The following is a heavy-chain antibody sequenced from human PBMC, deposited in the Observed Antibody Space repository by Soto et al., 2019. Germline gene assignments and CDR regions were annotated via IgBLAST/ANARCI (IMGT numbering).Heavy chain of an antibody. Sequence: SDTLSLTCAVYGGSFRGYYWSWIRQPPGKGLEWIGEINHSGSTNYNPSLKSRVTISVDTSKNQFSLKLSSVTAADTAVYYCARAGSSWYHYYYYGMDVWCQGTTVT. CDR2: INHSGST. CDR3: ARAGSSWYHYYYYGMDV. CDR1: GGSFRGYY. J-gene: IGHJ6*02. D-gene: IGHD6-13*01. V-gene: IGHV4-34*01.